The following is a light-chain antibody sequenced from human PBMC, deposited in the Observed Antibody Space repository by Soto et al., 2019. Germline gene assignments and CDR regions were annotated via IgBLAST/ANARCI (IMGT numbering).Light chain of an antibody. CDR1: QGISSG. CDR2: DAS. V-gene: IGKV1-13*02. Sequence: AVQLTQSPSSLSASVGDRVTSTCRASQGISSGLAWYQLKPGKAPKLLIYDASSLQSGVPSRFGGSGSRTDFTLTISSLQPEDFATYYCQQFNSYPTFGGGTKVEIK. J-gene: IGKJ4*01. CDR3: QQFNSYPT.